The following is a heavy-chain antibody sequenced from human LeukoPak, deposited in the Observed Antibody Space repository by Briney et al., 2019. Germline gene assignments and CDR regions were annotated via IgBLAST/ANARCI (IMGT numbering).Heavy chain of an antibody. V-gene: IGHV1-2*02. D-gene: IGHD3-22*01. J-gene: IGHJ3*02. Sequence: ASVTVSCKASGYTFTGYYMHWVRQAPGQGLEWMGWINPNSGGTNYAQKFQGRVTMTRDTSISTAYMELSRLRSDDTAVYYCATTHFYYDSSGYYDAFDIWGQGTMVTVSS. CDR3: ATTHFYYDSSGYYDAFDI. CDR2: INPNSGGT. CDR1: GYTFTGYY.